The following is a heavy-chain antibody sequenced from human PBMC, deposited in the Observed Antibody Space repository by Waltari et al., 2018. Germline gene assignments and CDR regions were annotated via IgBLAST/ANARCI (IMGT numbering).Heavy chain of an antibody. J-gene: IGHJ4*02. CDR2: INQDGSGE. Sequence: VQLVESGGGWVQPGGILRLSCAASGFTCRNFWMSWARQASGKGLEWVANINQDGSGEYYVDSVKGRFTISRDNARNSLYLQMNSLRAEDTAVYYCQRGDYWGQGTLVTVSS. CDR1: GFTCRNFW. V-gene: IGHV3-7*04. CDR3: QRGDY.